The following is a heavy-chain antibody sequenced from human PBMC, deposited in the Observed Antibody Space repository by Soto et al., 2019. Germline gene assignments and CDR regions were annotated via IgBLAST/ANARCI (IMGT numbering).Heavy chain of an antibody. Sequence: GGSLRLSCAASGFTFSNYDMSWVRQAPGKGLEWVSTISGSGGGTYYADSVKGRFTVSRDNSKNTLYLQMNSLRAEDTAVYYCAKARGSSTPAPGSYWGQGTLVTVSS. CDR3: AKARGSSTPAPGSY. V-gene: IGHV3-23*01. D-gene: IGHD2-2*01. CDR1: GFTFSNYD. J-gene: IGHJ4*02. CDR2: ISGSGGGT.